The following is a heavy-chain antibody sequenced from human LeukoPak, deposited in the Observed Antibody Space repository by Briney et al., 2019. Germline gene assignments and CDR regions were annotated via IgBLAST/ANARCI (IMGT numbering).Heavy chain of an antibody. V-gene: IGHV5-51*01. D-gene: IGHD6-13*01. CDR3: ARLSEAATGPYYYYGMAV. CDR2: VYPGDSDT. J-gene: IGHJ6*02. Sequence: GESLKISCKASGYSFASSWIAWVRQTPGKGLEWMGIVYPGDSDTRYSPSFQGQVTISADKSISTAYLQWSSLKASDTAMYYCARLSEAATGPYYYYGMAVWGQGTTVTVSS. CDR1: GYSFASSW.